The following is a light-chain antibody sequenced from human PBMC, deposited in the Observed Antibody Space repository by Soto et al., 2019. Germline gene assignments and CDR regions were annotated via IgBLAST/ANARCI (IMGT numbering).Light chain of an antibody. Sequence: EIVLTQSPGTLSLSPGERATLSCRASQSVSSSYLAWYQQKPGQAPRLLIYGASSRATGIPNRFSGNGSGTDFTLTINSLEPEDFAVYYCQQYAGSPLTFGGGTKVEIK. CDR3: QQYAGSPLT. CDR2: GAS. J-gene: IGKJ4*01. V-gene: IGKV3-20*01. CDR1: QSVSSSY.